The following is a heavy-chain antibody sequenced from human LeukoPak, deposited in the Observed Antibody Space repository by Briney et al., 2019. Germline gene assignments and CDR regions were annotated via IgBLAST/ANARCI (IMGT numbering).Heavy chain of an antibody. J-gene: IGHJ5*02. CDR3: ARDHDAIVVVPAAPAP. Sequence: ASVKVSCKASGYTFTGYYMHWVRQAPGRGLEWMGIINPSGGSTSYAQKFQGRVTMTRDTSISTAYMELSRLRSDDTAVYYCARDHDAIVVVPAAPAPWGQGTLVTVSS. V-gene: IGHV1-46*01. D-gene: IGHD2-2*01. CDR1: GYTFTGYY. CDR2: INPSGGST.